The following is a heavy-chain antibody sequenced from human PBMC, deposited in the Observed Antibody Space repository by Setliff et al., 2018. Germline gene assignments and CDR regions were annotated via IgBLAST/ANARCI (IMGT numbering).Heavy chain of an antibody. D-gene: IGHD3-3*01. CDR1: GGSISSYY. Sequence: SETLSLTCTVSGGSISSYYWSWIRQPAGKGLEWIGYIYYSGGTNYNPSLKSRVTISVDTSKNQFSLKLSSVTAADTAVYYCARGITGNYNFWSGYYNYYYYYMDVWGKGTTVTVSS. V-gene: IGHV4-59*12. CDR2: IYYSGGT. J-gene: IGHJ6*03. CDR3: ARGITGNYNFWSGYYNYYYYYMDV.